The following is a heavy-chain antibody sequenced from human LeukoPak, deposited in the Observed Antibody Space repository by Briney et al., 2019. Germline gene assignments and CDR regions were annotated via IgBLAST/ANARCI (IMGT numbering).Heavy chain of an antibody. CDR1: GYSISSGYY. V-gene: IGHV4-38-2*02. D-gene: IGHD3/OR15-3a*01. CDR3: ARTRSIAGTVGY. J-gene: IGHJ4*02. Sequence: SETLSLTCTVSGYSISSGYYWGWIRQPPGKGLEWIGSIYHSGSTHYNPSLKSRVTISVDTSKNQFSLKLSSVTAADTAVYYCARTRSIAGTVGYWGQGTLVTVSS. CDR2: IYHSGST.